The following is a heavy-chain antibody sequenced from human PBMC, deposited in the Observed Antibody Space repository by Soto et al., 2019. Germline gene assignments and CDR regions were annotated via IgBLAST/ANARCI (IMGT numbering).Heavy chain of an antibody. V-gene: IGHV4-34*01. J-gene: IGHJ6*02. CDR2: INHSGST. CDR3: ARGDDGMDV. Sequence: SETRSRTCAVYVGAFRGYYWSCIRQPPGKGLEWIGEINHSGSTNYTPSLKSRVTISVDTSKNQFSLKLSSVTAADTAVYYCARGDDGMDVWGQGTTVS. CDR1: VGAFRGYY.